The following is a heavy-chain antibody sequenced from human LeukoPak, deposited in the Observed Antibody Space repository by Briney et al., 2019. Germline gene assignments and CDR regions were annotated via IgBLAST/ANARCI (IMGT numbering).Heavy chain of an antibody. CDR1: GGSISSGDYY. J-gene: IGHJ3*01. CDR3: ARQKCTSASCLTKNAFDV. CDR2: IYTSGTT. V-gene: IGHV4-30-4*01. Sequence: TSQTLSLTCTVSGGSISSGDYYWSWIRQPPGKGLEWIGYIYTSGTTNYNPSLKSRVTISVDTSKNQFSLDLSSVTAADSAVYYCARQKCTSASCLTKNAFDVWGQGTMVTVSS. D-gene: IGHD2-2*01.